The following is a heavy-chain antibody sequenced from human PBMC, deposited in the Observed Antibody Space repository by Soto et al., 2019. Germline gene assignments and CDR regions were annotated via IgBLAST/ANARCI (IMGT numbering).Heavy chain of an antibody. CDR3: ARFGDGYNSGEGFDY. D-gene: IGHD5-12*01. J-gene: IGHJ4*02. CDR1: GFTVSSNY. Sequence: EVQLVESGGGLIQPGGSLRLSCAASGFTVSSNYMSWVRQAPGKGLEWVSVIYSGGSTYYADSVKGRFTISRDNSKNTLYLQMNSLRAEDTAVYYCARFGDGYNSGEGFDYWGQGTLVTVSS. V-gene: IGHV3-53*01. CDR2: IYSGGST.